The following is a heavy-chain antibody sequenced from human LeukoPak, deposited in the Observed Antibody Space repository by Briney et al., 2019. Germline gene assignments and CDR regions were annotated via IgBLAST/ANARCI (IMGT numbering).Heavy chain of an antibody. Sequence: SETLSLTRTVSGGSIKSYYWSWIRQPPGKGLEWIGYIYDSGSTNYNPFLKSRVTISLDAAKDQFSLRLSSVTAADTALYYCARVRWLNAYYHYYYMDVWGKGTTVTVSS. CDR2: IYDSGST. CDR3: ARVRWLNAYYHYYYMDV. J-gene: IGHJ6*03. V-gene: IGHV4-59*01. D-gene: IGHD3-22*01. CDR1: GGSIKSYY.